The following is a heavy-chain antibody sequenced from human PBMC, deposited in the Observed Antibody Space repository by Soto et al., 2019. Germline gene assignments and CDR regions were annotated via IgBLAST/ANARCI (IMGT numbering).Heavy chain of an antibody. J-gene: IGHJ4*02. CDR2: IIPIFGTT. CDR1: GGTFSSYA. D-gene: IGHD5-12*01. Sequence: GASVKVSCKASGGTFSSYAISWVRQAPGQGLEWMGGIIPIFGTTNYAQKFQGRVTITADESTSTAYMELSSLRSEDTAVYYCARDRSTPVATIPHGYFDYWGQGTLVTVSS. V-gene: IGHV1-69*13. CDR3: ARDRSTPVATIPHGYFDY.